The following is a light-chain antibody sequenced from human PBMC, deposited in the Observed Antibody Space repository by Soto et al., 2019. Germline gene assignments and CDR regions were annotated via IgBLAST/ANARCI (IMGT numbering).Light chain of an antibody. CDR3: TSYTSIITYF. J-gene: IGLJ1*01. Sequence: QSVLTQPASVSASLGRSITISCTGTSSEIGDYDYVSWYQQHPGKAPKLIIYEVVNRPSGVSDRFSGSKSGNTASLTISGLQSEDEADYYCTSYTSIITYFFGTGTNITVL. V-gene: IGLV2-14*01. CDR2: EVV. CDR1: SSEIGDYDY.